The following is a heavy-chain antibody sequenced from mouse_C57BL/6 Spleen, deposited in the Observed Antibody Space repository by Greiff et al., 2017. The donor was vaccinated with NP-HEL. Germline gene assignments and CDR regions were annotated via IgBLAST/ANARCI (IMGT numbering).Heavy chain of an antibody. V-gene: IGHV14-4*01. CDR3: TPYDYDGAWFAY. CDR2: FDPENGDT. D-gene: IGHD2-4*01. CDR1: GFNIKDDY. Sequence: VQLQQSGAELVRPGASVKLSCTASGFNIKDDYMHWVKQRPEQGLEWIGWFDPENGDTEYASKFQGKATITADTSSNTAYLQLSSLTSEDTAVYYCTPYDYDGAWFAYWGQGTLVTVSA. J-gene: IGHJ3*01.